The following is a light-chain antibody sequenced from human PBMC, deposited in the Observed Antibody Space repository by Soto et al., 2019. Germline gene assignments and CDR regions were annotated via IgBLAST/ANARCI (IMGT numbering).Light chain of an antibody. Sequence: ETVMTQSPATLSVSPGERATLSCRASQSVGSKVAWYQQKPGQAPSLLIYGASTRASGIPLRFSGSGSGTEFTLIISSLQSEDFAVYYCQQYSNWPPVTFGGGTKVEIK. CDR3: QQYSNWPPVT. CDR1: QSVGSK. J-gene: IGKJ4*01. CDR2: GAS. V-gene: IGKV3-15*01.